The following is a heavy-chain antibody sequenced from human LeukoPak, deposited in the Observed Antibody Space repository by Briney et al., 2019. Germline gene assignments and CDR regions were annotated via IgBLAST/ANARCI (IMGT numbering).Heavy chain of an antibody. CDR3: ARDGRMYYFDY. CDR2: IWYDGSNK. V-gene: IGHV3-33*01. Sequence: GGPLRLSCAASGLRYSDYGMHWARQAPGKGLEWVAVIWYDGSNKNYADSVKGRFTISRDNSKNTLYLQMNSLRAEDTAVYYCARDGRMYYFDYWGQGTLVTVSS. J-gene: IGHJ4*02. CDR1: GLRYSDYG.